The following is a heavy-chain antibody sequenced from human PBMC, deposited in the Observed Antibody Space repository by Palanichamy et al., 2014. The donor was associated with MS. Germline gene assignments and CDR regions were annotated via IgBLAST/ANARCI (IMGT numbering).Heavy chain of an antibody. V-gene: IGHV3-53*01. CDR1: GFTVSSNY. CDR3: ARDVTTTGGFDY. D-gene: IGHD4-11*01. CDR2: IYGGGST. Sequence: EVQLVESGGGLIQPGGSLRLSCAASGFTVSSNYMSWVRQSPGKGLEWVSVIYGGGSTSFADSVKGRFTVSRDNSKNTLYLQMNSLGAEDTAVYYCARDVTTTGGFDYWGQGTLVTVSS. J-gene: IGHJ4*02.